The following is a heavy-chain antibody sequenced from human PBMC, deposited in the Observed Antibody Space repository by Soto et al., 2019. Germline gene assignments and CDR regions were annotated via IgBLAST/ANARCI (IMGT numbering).Heavy chain of an antibody. CDR2: ISGSGGST. Sequence: GGSLRLSCAASGFTFSSDAMSWVRQAPGKGLEWVSAISGSGGSTYYADSVNGRFTISRENSKNTLYLQMNSMRAEDTAVYYCAKKGGDSGYYYYYGMDVWGQGTTVTVSS. V-gene: IGHV3-23*01. J-gene: IGHJ6*02. CDR3: AKKGGDSGYYYYYGMDV. D-gene: IGHD1-26*01. CDR1: GFTFSSDA.